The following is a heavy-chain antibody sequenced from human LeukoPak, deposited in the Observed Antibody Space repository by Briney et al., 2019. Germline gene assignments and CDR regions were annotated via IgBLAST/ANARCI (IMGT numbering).Heavy chain of an antibody. CDR1: GFTFRKYY. CDR2: IESDGSSI. D-gene: IGHD3-10*01. Sequence: GGSLRLSCAASGFTFRKYYMYWVRQAPGKGLEFVSRIESDGSSISYADSVKGRFTASRDNAKNTLYLQMDSLRVEDTAVYYCGRDRFGDIDYWGQGTLATVSS. V-gene: IGHV3-74*01. J-gene: IGHJ4*02. CDR3: GRDRFGDIDY.